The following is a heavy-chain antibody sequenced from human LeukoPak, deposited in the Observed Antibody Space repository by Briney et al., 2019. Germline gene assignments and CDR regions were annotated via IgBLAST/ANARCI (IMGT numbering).Heavy chain of an antibody. V-gene: IGHV3-74*01. J-gene: IGHJ4*02. CDR1: GFSFSNYW. CDR2: INGDGTIT. CDR3: VVPWGL. D-gene: IGHD2-2*01. Sequence: GGSLRLSCAASGFSFSNYWIYWVRQAPVKGLVWVSRINGDGTITTYADSVRGRFAISRDNAKNTLYLQMNSLRPEDTAVYYCVVPWGLWGRGTLVTVSS.